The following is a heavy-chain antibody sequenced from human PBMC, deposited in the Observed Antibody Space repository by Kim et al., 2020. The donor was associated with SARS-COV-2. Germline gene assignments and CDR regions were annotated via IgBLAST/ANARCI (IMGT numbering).Heavy chain of an antibody. CDR2: IYYSGST. J-gene: IGHJ5*02. V-gene: IGHV4-4*02. CDR3: ARGTLGAA. Sequence: SETLSLTCAVSGGSISSSNWWSWVRQHPGKGREWIGEIYYSGSTTYNPSLKTRITITVDKSRNQFSLKLSSVTAADTAVYYCARGTLGAAWGPGTLVTLSS. CDR1: GGSISSSNW. D-gene: IGHD3-16*01.